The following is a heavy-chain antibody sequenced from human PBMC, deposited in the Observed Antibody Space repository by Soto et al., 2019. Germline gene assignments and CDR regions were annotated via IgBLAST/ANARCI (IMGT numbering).Heavy chain of an antibody. V-gene: IGHV3-21*01. CDR1: GFTFGAYS. CDR2: INPSGTDI. D-gene: IGHD7-27*01. Sequence: LRLSCAASGFTFGAYSLSWVRQAPGKGLEWVSSINPSGTDIHYADSVEGRFTISRDNARSSLYLHMISLRVDDTAVYYCARDCLTGDPREAFDCWGQGTLVTVSS. CDR3: ARDCLTGDPREAFDC. J-gene: IGHJ4*02.